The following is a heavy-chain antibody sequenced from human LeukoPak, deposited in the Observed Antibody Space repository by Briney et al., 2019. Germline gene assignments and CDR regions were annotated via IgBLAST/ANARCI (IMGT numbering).Heavy chain of an antibody. J-gene: IGHJ4*02. CDR2: ISGSGGGT. D-gene: IGHD6-19*01. CDR1: GFTFSSYS. CDR3: AKFWVAGLKTFDY. V-gene: IGHV3-23*01. Sequence: GGSLRLSCAASGFTFSSYSMNWVRQAPGKGLEWVSAISGSGGGTYYADSVKGRFTISRDNSKNTLYLQMNSLRAEGTAVYYCAKFWVAGLKTFDYWGQGTLVTVSS.